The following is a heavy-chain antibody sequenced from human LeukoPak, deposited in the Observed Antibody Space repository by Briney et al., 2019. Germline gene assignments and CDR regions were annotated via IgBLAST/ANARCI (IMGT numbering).Heavy chain of an antibody. Sequence: PGGSLRLSCAASGFTFSSYAMSWVRQAPGKGLEWVSAISGSGGSTYYADSVKGRFTISRDNSKNTLYLQMNSLRAEDTAVYYCASAYCSGGSCYSGADYWGQGTLVTVSS. D-gene: IGHD2-15*01. J-gene: IGHJ4*02. CDR3: ASAYCSGGSCYSGADY. CDR2: ISGSGGST. CDR1: GFTFSSYA. V-gene: IGHV3-23*01.